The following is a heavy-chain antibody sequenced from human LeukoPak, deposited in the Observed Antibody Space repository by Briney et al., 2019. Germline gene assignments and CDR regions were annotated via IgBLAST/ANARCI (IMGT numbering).Heavy chain of an antibody. Sequence: SETLSLTCTVSGDSISSSNYYWGWIRQPPGKGLEWIGSIYFSGSPYYNPSLKSRVTISVDTSKNQFSLKLSSVTAADTAVYYCARIVVVPAAISYFDYWGQGTLVTVSS. CDR2: IYFSGSP. CDR3: ARIVVVPAAISYFDY. D-gene: IGHD2-2*01. J-gene: IGHJ4*02. V-gene: IGHV4-39*07. CDR1: GDSISSSNYY.